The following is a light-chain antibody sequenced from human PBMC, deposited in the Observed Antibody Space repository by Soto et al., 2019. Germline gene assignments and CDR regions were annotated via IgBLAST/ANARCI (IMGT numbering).Light chain of an antibody. Sequence: EILLMQSPGTLSLSPGERATLSCRASQSVSNNYLAWYQQKPGHAPSLLIYGSSNRATGIPDTLSGSGSGTDFTLTISRLEPEDFPVYYCQQYGSSGTFGQGTKVDIK. J-gene: IGKJ1*01. CDR3: QQYGSSGT. CDR2: GSS. V-gene: IGKV3-20*01. CDR1: QSVSNNY.